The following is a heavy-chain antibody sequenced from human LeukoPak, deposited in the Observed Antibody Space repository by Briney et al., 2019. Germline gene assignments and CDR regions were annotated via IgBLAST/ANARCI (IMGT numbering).Heavy chain of an antibody. Sequence: GGSLRLSCAASGFTVSSNYMSWVRQAPGKGLEWVSVIYSGGSTYYADSVKGRFTISRDNSKNTLYLQMNSLRAEDTAVYYCATWQIAAAFAFDIWGQGTMVTVSS. V-gene: IGHV3-66*01. CDR3: ATWQIAAAFAFDI. D-gene: IGHD6-13*01. CDR2: IYSGGST. J-gene: IGHJ3*02. CDR1: GFTVSSNY.